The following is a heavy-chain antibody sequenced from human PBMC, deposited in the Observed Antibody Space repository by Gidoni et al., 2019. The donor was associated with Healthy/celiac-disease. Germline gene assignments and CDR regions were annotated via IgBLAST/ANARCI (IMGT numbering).Heavy chain of an antibody. Sequence: QVQLQQWGAGLLKPSETLSLTCAVKGGSFSGYYWGWIRRPPGKGLEWIGECNHRGTTNSNPSLKSRVTISVDTSKNQFSLKLSSVTAADTAVYYCARGRDSSSWYYFDYWGQGTLVTVSS. J-gene: IGHJ4*02. CDR3: ARGRDSSSWYYFDY. D-gene: IGHD6-13*01. CDR1: GGSFSGYY. V-gene: IGHV4-34*01. CDR2: CNHRGTT.